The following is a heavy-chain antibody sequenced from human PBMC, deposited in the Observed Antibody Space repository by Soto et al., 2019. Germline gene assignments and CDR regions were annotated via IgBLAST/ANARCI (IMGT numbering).Heavy chain of an antibody. CDR1: GFIFSGFG. CDR3: ARDESDLENHCTSDSCHSPYYFDY. D-gene: IGHD2-8*02. J-gene: IGHJ4*02. V-gene: IGHV3-48*02. Sequence: GGSLRLSCAASGFIFSGFGINWVRQAPGRGLKWVAHISSRTFTEHYADSVEGRFAISRDDAKNSLYLQMNSLRDEDTAVYYCARDESDLENHCTSDSCHSPYYFDYWGQGTLVTVSS. CDR2: ISSRTFTE.